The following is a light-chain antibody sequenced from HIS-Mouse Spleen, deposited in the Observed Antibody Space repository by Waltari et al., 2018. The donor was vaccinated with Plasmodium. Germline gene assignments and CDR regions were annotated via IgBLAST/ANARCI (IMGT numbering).Light chain of an antibody. CDR3: QSYDSSLSGYV. V-gene: IGLV1-40*01. CDR2: GNS. J-gene: IGLJ1*01. Sequence: QSVLTQPPSVSGAPGQRVTISCTWSSSNIGAGSDVPWYQQLPGTAPKLLIYGNSNRPSGVPDRFSGAKSGTSASLAITGLQAEDEADYYCQSYDSSLSGYVFGTGTKVTVL. CDR1: SSNIGAGSD.